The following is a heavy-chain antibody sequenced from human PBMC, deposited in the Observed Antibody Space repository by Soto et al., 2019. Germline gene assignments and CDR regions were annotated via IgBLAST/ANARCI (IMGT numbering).Heavy chain of an antibody. Sequence: QVQLVQSGAEVKKPGSSVKVSCKASGGTLSSYAVSWVRQAPGQGLEWMGGITPISGTTYYAQKLEGRVKITANKSTSTGYMGLGSLASEYTALDYCGRGRYTVATMDYDIWGQGTLVTVSS. CDR1: GGTLSSYA. D-gene: IGHD5-12*01. CDR3: GRGRYTVATMDYDI. J-gene: IGHJ4*02. CDR2: ITPISGTT. V-gene: IGHV1-69*06.